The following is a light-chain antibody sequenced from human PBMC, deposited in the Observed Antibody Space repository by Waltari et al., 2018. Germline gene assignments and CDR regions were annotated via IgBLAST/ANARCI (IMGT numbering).Light chain of an antibody. CDR3: YSVDDNKRV. CDR1: VLATRY. CDR2: NGS. J-gene: IGLJ2*01. Sequence: SYELTQPSSASVSPGPTARITCSGDVLATRYTRWYQQKPGQDPVLGIYNGSEQPTGIPERFSGSSSGTTVTLTISGAQVEDEADYYCYSVDDNKRVFGGGTKLTVL. V-gene: IGLV3-27*01.